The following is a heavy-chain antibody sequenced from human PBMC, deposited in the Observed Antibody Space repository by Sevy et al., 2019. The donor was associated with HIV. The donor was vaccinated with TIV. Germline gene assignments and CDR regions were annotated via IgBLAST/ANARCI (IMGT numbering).Heavy chain of an antibody. V-gene: IGHV4-39*01. CDR1: GGSISSSSYY. D-gene: IGHD1-26*01. J-gene: IGHJ4*02. CDR2: IYYSGST. Sequence: SEILSLTCTVSGGSISSSSYYWGWIRQPPGKGLQWIGSIYYSGSTYYNPSLKSRVTISVDTSKNQFSLMLSSVTAADTAVYCSARPQTGGYGGARPFDYWGQGTLVTVSS. CDR3: ARPQTGGYGGARPFDY.